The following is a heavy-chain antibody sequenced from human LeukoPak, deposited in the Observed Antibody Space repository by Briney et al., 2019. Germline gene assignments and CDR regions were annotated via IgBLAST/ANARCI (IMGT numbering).Heavy chain of an antibody. CDR2: IYNDGST. CDR3: ARNILFAFDI. Sequence: GGSLRLSCAASGLTVSSSYMSWVRQAPGKGLEWVSIIYNDGSTYYADSMKGRFTISRVNSKNTLYLQVNSLRAEDTAMYYCARNILFAFDIWGQGTMVTFSS. V-gene: IGHV3-53*01. CDR1: GLTVSSSY. J-gene: IGHJ3*02.